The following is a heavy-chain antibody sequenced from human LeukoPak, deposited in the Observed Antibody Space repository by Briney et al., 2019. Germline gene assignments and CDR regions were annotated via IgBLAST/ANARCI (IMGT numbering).Heavy chain of an antibody. V-gene: IGHV3-23*01. CDR1: GFTFSSYA. J-gene: IGHJ4*02. D-gene: IGHD2-8*01. CDR3: ATLNGPLFEY. Sequence: GGSLRLSCAASGFTFSSYAMSWVRQAPGKGLEWVSAISGSGGSTYYADSVKGRSTISRDNSKNTLYLQMSSLRAEDTAVYYCATLNGPLFEYWGQGTLVTVSS. CDR2: ISGSGGST.